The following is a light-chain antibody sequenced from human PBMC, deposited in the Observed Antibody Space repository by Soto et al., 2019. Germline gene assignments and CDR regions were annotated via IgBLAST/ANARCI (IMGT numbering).Light chain of an antibody. J-gene: IGKJ3*01. CDR1: QSVSSIY. V-gene: IGKV3-20*01. CDR2: GAS. Sequence: EIVLTQSPGTLSLSPGERATLSCRASQSVSSIYLAWYQQKPGQAPRLLIYGASSRATGMPDRFSGSGSGTDFTLTISRLEPEDFAVYYCQQYGRSPFTFVPGTKVDIK. CDR3: QQYGRSPFT.